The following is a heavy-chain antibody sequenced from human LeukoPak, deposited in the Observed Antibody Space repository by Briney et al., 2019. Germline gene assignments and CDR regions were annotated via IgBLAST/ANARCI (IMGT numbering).Heavy chain of an antibody. Sequence: GASVKVSCKASGYTFTGYYMHWVRQAPGQGLEWMGWINPNSGGTNYAQKFQGRVTMTRDTSISTAYMELSRLRSDDTAVYYCARVDPLPQQWLIPGHAFDIWGQGTMVTVSS. CDR3: ARVDPLPQQWLIPGHAFDI. J-gene: IGHJ3*02. D-gene: IGHD6-19*01. V-gene: IGHV1-2*02. CDR1: GYTFTGYY. CDR2: INPNSGGT.